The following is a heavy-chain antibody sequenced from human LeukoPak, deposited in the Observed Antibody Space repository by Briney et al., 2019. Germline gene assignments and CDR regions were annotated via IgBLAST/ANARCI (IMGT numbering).Heavy chain of an antibody. Sequence: SETLSLTCTVSGGSISSYYWSWIRQPPGKGLEWIGYIYYSGSTNYNPSLKSRVTMSVDTSKNQFSLKLSSVTAADTAVYYCARGGVATIKDWGQGTLVTVSS. J-gene: IGHJ4*02. CDR2: IYYSGST. V-gene: IGHV4-59*12. CDR1: GGSISSYY. D-gene: IGHD5-12*01. CDR3: ARGGVATIKD.